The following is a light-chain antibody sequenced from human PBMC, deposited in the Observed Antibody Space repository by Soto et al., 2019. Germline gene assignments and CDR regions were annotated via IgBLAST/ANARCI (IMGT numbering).Light chain of an antibody. CDR2: GAS. J-gene: IGKJ2*01. V-gene: IGKV3-20*01. CDR1: QSVSGRY. CDR3: QQYGSSPYT. Sequence: EIVLTQSPGTLSLSPGERATLSCRASQSVSGRYLAWYQQKPGQAPRLLIYGASSRATGIPGRFSGSGSGTAFTLPISRLEPEDFAVYYCQQYGSSPYTFGQGPKVDIK.